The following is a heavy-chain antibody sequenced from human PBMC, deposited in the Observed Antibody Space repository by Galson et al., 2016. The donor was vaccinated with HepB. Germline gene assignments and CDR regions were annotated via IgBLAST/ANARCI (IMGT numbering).Heavy chain of an antibody. J-gene: IGHJ4*02. D-gene: IGHD3-10*01. CDR1: GFNFRACG. CDR3: AKERGFYASRSFASYDV. Sequence: SLRLSCAASGFNFRACGMHWLRQAPGRGLEWVEMIWYDGNKTYYADSVKGRFTISRDNSKNILYLQMNSLRAEDTAIYYCAKERGFYASRSFASYDVCGQGTLVTVSS. CDR2: IWYDGNKT. V-gene: IGHV3-33*06.